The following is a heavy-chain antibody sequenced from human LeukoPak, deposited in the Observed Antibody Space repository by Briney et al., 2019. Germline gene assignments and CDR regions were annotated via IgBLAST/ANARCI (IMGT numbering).Heavy chain of an antibody. D-gene: IGHD2-15*01. CDR3: AKAKGGL. CDR1: GFTFSIYT. Sequence: PGGSLRLSCVASGFTFSIYTMTWFRQAPEKGLEWVSSISGSGDATYFADSVRGRFTLSRDNSRNTLFLQMDSLRVDDTAVYYCAKAKGGLCGHGTLVTVSS. J-gene: IGHJ4*01. V-gene: IGHV3-23*01. CDR2: ISGSGDAT.